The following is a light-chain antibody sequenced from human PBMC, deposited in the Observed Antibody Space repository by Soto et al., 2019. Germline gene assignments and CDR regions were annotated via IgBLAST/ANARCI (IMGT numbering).Light chain of an antibody. J-gene: IGKJ1*01. CDR3: QHYNHCPWT. Sequence: EIVMTQSQATLSVSPGESATFSCRASQSVTTNVAWYQQTPGQAPRILIYRASTRVTGIPARFGGSGSGTEFTRNISSLQSEDVALYFCQHYNHCPWTFGQGTKLEMK. CDR2: RAS. V-gene: IGKV3-15*01. CDR1: QSVTTN.